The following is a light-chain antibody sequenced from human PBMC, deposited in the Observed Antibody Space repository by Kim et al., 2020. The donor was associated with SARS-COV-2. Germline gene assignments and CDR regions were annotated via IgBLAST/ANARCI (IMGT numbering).Light chain of an antibody. J-gene: IGLJ2*01. V-gene: IGLV3-1*01. Sequence: SYELTQPPSVSLSPGQTASITCSGHKLGHKYASWYQQKPGQSPVLVIYQDTQRPSGIPERFSGSNSGDTATLTISGTQAMDEADYYCQAWDSSTVVFGGG. CDR3: QAWDSSTVV. CDR2: QDT. CDR1: KLGHKY.